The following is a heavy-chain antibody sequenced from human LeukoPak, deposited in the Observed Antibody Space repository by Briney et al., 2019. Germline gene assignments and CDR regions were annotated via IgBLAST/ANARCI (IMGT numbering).Heavy chain of an antibody. D-gene: IGHD2-21*01. CDR2: ISGSGGRT. CDR3: AKGNCGSECYYHLDY. CDR1: GFTFRSHT. Sequence: PGGSLRLSCAASGFTFRSHTMAWVRQAPGKGLEGVSGISGSGGRTYYADSVKGRFTISRDNSKNTLYLQMNSLRAEDTAVYYCAKGNCGSECYYHLDYWGQGTLVTVSS. V-gene: IGHV3-23*01. J-gene: IGHJ4*02.